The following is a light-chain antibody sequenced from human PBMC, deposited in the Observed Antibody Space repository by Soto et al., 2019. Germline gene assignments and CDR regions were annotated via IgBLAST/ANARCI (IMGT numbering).Light chain of an antibody. J-gene: IGKJ4*01. CDR2: DAS. V-gene: IGKV1-5*01. CDR3: QQYYSFPLT. Sequence: DIQMTQSPSTLSASVGDRVTITCLASQSISSWLAWYQQKPGKAPKLLIYDASSLESGVPSRFSGSGSGTEFTLTISSLQPDDFATYYCQQYYSFPLTFGLGTKVDIK. CDR1: QSISSW.